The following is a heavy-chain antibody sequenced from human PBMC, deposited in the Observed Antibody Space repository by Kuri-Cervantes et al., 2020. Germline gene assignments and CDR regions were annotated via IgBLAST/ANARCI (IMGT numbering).Heavy chain of an antibody. V-gene: IGHV4-34*01. D-gene: IGHD3-22*01. CDR2: INHSGST. CDR1: GGSFSGYY. J-gene: IGHJ4*02. CDR3: ARGEYHYDSSGFRKYSDY. Sequence: SETLSLTCAVYGGSFSGYYWSWIRQPPGKGLEWIGEINHSGSTNYNPSLKSRVTISVDKSKTQFSLNLTSVTAADTAVYFCARGEYHYDSSGFRKYSDYWGQGTMVTVSS.